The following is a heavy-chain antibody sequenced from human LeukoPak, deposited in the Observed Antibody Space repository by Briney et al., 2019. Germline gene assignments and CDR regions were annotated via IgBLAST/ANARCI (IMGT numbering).Heavy chain of an antibody. CDR2: IYYTGTT. J-gene: IGHJ4*02. D-gene: IGHD1-26*01. CDR3: ARFSSGCSTASCHLAY. Sequence: SETLSLTCTVSGGSLSSHYWSWIRQPPGKGLELIGHIYYTGTTFYNPSLNSRVTISLDTSRNQFSLKLTSVTAADTAVYYCARFSSGCSTASCHLAYWGQGTLVTVSS. V-gene: IGHV4-59*11. CDR1: GGSLSSHY.